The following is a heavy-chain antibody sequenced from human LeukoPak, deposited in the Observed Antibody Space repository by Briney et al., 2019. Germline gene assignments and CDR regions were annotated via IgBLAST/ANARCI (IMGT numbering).Heavy chain of an antibody. V-gene: IGHV3-30-3*01. D-gene: IGHD3-10*01. CDR3: AKEEWFGELLSFDF. J-gene: IGHJ4*02. CDR2: ISYDGSNK. CDR1: GFTFSSYA. Sequence: GGSLRLSCAASGFTFSSYAMHWVRQAPGKGLEWVAVISYDGSNKYYADSVKGRFTISRDNSKNTLYLQMNSLRADDTAVYYCAKEEWFGELLSFDFWGQGTLVTVSS.